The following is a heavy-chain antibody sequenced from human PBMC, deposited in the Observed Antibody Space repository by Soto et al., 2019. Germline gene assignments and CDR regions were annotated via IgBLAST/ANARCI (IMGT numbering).Heavy chain of an antibody. CDR2: ITSSSSYI. Sequence: GGSLRLSCAASGFTFSLYSMIWVRQAPGKGLEWVASITSSSSYIYYEDSLKGRFTISRDNAKNSLFLQLDSLRAEDTAVYFCVRARSTDSRPDYWGQGTLVTAPQ. D-gene: IGHD3-22*01. CDR1: GFTFSLYS. J-gene: IGHJ4*02. CDR3: VRARSTDSRPDY. V-gene: IGHV3-21*01.